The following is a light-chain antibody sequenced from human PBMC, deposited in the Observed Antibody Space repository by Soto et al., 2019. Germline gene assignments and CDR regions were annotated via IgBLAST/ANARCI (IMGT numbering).Light chain of an antibody. J-gene: IGLJ1*01. CDR1: SSDVGGYNY. Sequence: QPVLTQPRSVSGSPGQSVTISCTGTSSDVGGYNYVSWYQQHPGKAPKLMIYDVSKRPSGVPDRFSGSRSGNTASLTISGLQAEDEADYYCCSYAGTYTYVFGPGTKLTVL. CDR3: CSYAGTYTYV. V-gene: IGLV2-11*01. CDR2: DVS.